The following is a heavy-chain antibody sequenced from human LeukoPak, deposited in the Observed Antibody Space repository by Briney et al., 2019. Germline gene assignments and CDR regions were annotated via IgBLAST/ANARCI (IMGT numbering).Heavy chain of an antibody. CDR2: ISHSGST. D-gene: IGHD5-18*01. J-gene: IGHJ5*02. CDR3: ARDARGYNYDYSWFDT. Sequence: SETLSLTCTVSGGSISNYYWSWIQQPPGKGLEWIGYISHSGSTKYNPSLKSRVTISVDTSQNQFSLRLTSVTAADTAVYWCARDARGYNYDYSWFDTWGQGTLVTVSS. V-gene: IGHV4-59*01. CDR1: GGSISNYY.